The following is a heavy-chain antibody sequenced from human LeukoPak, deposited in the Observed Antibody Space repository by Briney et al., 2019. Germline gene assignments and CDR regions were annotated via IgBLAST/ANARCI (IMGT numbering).Heavy chain of an antibody. CDR1: GFTFSSYA. J-gene: IGHJ6*04. V-gene: IGHV3-23*01. D-gene: IGHD3-10*01. CDR3: AKNLGSGSYYNVDYYYYGMDV. CDR2: ISGSGGSI. Sequence: GGSLRLSCAASGFTFSSYAMSWVRQAPGKGLEWVSAISGSGGSIYYADSVKGRFTISGDNSKNTLYLQMNSLRAEDTAVYYCAKNLGSGSYYNVDYYYYGMDVWGKGTTVTVSS.